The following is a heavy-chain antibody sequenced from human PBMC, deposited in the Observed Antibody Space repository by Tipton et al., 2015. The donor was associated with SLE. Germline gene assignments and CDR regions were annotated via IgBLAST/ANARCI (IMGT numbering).Heavy chain of an antibody. Sequence: RSLRLSCAASGFTFSSYTMHWVRQAPGKGLEWVAVISYDGSNKYYADSVKGRFTISRDNSKNTLYLQMNSLRAEDTAVYYCARDFSGLVVVANDAFDIWGQGTMVTVSS. J-gene: IGHJ3*02. CDR2: ISYDGSNK. D-gene: IGHD2-15*01. CDR1: GFTFSSYT. V-gene: IGHV3-30*04. CDR3: ARDFSGLVVVANDAFDI.